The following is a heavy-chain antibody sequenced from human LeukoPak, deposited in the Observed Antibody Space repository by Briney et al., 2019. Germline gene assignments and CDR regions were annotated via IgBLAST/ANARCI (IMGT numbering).Heavy chain of an antibody. CDR3: AREVPENFNFDY. J-gene: IGHJ4*02. Sequence: ASVKVSCKASGYTFTSYYTHWVRQAPGQGLEWMGIIKPSGGSTLYVQKFQGRVTVTSDMSTSTVYVELSSLRSEDTAVYYCAREVPENFNFDYWGQGTLVTVSS. CDR1: GYTFTSYY. D-gene: IGHD2/OR15-2a*01. CDR2: IKPSGGST. V-gene: IGHV1-46*01.